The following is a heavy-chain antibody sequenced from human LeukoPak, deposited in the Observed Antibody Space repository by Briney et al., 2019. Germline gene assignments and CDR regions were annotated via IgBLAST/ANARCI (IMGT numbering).Heavy chain of an antibody. CDR1: GDSVSSTSYY. CDR3: AREGGLRYFDWLFDYFDY. D-gene: IGHD3-9*01. CDR2: IYYSGST. V-gene: IGHV4-39*02. J-gene: IGHJ4*02. Sequence: SSETLSLTCTVSGDSVSSTSYYWGWIRQPPGKGLEWIGSIYYSGSTYYNPSLKSRVTISVDTSKNQFSLKLSSVTAADTAVYYCAREGGLRYFDWLFDYFDYWGQGTLVTVSS.